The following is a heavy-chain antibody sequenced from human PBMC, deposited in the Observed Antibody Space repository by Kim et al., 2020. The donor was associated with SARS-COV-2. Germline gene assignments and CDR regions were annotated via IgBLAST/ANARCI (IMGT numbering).Heavy chain of an antibody. D-gene: IGHD6-13*01. V-gene: IGHV1-69*13. CDR1: GGTFSSYE. Sequence: SVKVSCKASGGTFSSYEISWVRQAPGQGLEWMGGIIAIFGTANYAQKFQGRVTLTADESTSTAYMELSSLRSEDTAVYYCARENSSSWSGDAFDIWGQGKMFTASS. CDR2: IIAIFGTA. CDR3: ARENSSSWSGDAFDI. J-gene: IGHJ3*02.